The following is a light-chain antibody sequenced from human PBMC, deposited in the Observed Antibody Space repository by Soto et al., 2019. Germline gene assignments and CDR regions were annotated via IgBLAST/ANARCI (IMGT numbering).Light chain of an antibody. V-gene: IGKV3D-20*02. Sequence: EIVLTQSPGTLSLSPGETATLSCRSSQSVISSYLAWYQQKPGQPPRLLIFGTSIRATGIPDRISGSGSGTDFSLTISSLEPEDFAVYYCQQRSNWPPVTFGGGTKVEIK. J-gene: IGKJ4*01. CDR2: GTS. CDR1: QSVISSY. CDR3: QQRSNWPPVT.